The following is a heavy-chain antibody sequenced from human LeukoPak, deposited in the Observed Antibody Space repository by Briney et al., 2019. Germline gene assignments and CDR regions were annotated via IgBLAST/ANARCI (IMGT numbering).Heavy chain of an antibody. CDR2: IYYSGST. V-gene: IGHV4-39*01. CDR1: GGSISSSSYY. D-gene: IGHD3-10*01. CDR3: ASEGYGSGSPYRYYYYYYYMDV. Sequence: SETLSLTCTVPGGSISSSSYYWGWIRQPPGKGLEWIGSIYYSGSTYYNPSLKSRVTISVDTSKNQFSLKLSSVTAADTAVYYCASEGYGSGSPYRYYYYYYYMDVWGKGTTVTISS. J-gene: IGHJ6*03.